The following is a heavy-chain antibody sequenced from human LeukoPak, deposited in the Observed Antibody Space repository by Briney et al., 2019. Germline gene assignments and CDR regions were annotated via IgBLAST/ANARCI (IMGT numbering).Heavy chain of an antibody. V-gene: IGHV1-2*02. CDR2: INPNSGGT. CDR3: ARDSLITMINFDY. Sequence: GASVKVSCKASGYIFSDYYMHWVRQAPGQGLEWMGWINPNSGGTNYAQKFQGRVTMTRDTSISTAYMELSRLRSDDTAVYYCARDSLITMINFDYWGQGTLVTVSS. J-gene: IGHJ4*02. CDR1: GYIFSDYY. D-gene: IGHD3-22*01.